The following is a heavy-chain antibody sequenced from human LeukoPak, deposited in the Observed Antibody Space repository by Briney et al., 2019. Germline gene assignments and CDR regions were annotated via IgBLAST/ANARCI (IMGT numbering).Heavy chain of an antibody. CDR1: GYTFTSYG. J-gene: IGHJ3*02. V-gene: IGHV1-18*01. Sequence: ASVKVSCKASGYTFTSYGISWARQAPGQGLEWMGWISAYNGNTNYAQKLQGRVTMTTDTSTSTAYMELRSQRSDDTAGYNCARGLPPGLAVAGPGGSDAFDIWGQGTMVTVSS. D-gene: IGHD6-19*01. CDR2: ISAYNGNT. CDR3: ARGLPPGLAVAGPGGSDAFDI.